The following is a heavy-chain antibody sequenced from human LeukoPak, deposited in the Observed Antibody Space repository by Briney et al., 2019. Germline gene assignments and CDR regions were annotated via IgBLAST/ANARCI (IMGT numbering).Heavy chain of an antibody. J-gene: IGHJ6*02. CDR2: ISWQSGSV. Sequence: GGSLRLSCAASGFIFNDYAMHWVRQAPGKGLEWVSGISWQSGSVGYADSVKGRFTISRDNAKNSLYLQMNSLRGEDTALYYCAKAGSRRNYYGMDVWGQGTTVTVSS. CDR1: GFIFNDYA. V-gene: IGHV3-9*01. D-gene: IGHD3-10*01. CDR3: AKAGSRRNYYGMDV.